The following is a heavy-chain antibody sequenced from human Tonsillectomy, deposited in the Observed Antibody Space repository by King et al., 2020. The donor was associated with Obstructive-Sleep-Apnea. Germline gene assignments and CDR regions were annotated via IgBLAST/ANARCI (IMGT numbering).Heavy chain of an antibody. V-gene: IGHV3-30*04. CDR1: GFTFSSYA. D-gene: IGHD3-9*01. CDR3: ARERYEYYFDY. Sequence: VQLVESGGGVVQPGRSLRLSCAASGFTFSSYAMHWVRQAPGKGLEWVAVISYDGSNKYYADSVKGRFTISRDNSKNTLYLQMNSLRAEDTAVYYCARERYEYYFDYWGQGTLVTVSS. J-gene: IGHJ4*02. CDR2: ISYDGSNK.